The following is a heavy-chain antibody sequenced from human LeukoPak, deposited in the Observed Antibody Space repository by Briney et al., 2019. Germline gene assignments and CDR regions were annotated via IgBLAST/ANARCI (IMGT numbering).Heavy chain of an antibody. V-gene: IGHV3-48*03. CDR1: GFTFSSYE. J-gene: IGHJ3*02. Sequence: GGSLRLSCAASGFTFSSYEMNWVRQAPGKGLEWVSYISSSGSTIYYADSVKGRFTISRDNAKNSLYLQMNSLRVEDTALYYCARGSLTYYYDSSGYQPPDAFHIWGQGTMVTVSS. CDR3: ARGSLTYYYDSSGYQPPDAFHI. CDR2: ISSSGSTI. D-gene: IGHD3-22*01.